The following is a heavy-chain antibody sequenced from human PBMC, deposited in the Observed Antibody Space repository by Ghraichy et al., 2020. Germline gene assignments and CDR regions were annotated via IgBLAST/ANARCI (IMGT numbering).Heavy chain of an antibody. J-gene: IGHJ4*02. V-gene: IGHV4-39*01. CDR1: GGSISSSSYY. CDR2: IYYSGST. CDR3: ARLIAVAGTGDY. Sequence: SETLSLTCTVSGGSISSSSYYWGWIRQPPGKGLEWIGSIYYSGSTYYNPSLKSRVTISVDTSKNQFSLKLSSVTAADTAVYYCARLIAVAGTGDYWGQGTLVTVSS. D-gene: IGHD6-19*01.